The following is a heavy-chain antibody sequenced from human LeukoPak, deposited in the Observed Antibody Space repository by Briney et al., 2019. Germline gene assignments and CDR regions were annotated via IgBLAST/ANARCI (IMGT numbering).Heavy chain of an antibody. Sequence: QSGGSLRLSCAASGFAFSTYGMNWVRQAPGKGLEWVSYISSSSSTIYYADSVKGRFTISRDNAKNSLYLQMNSLRAEDTAVYYCARGPKYDWNYHDYWGQGTLVTASS. CDR3: ARGPKYDWNYHDY. V-gene: IGHV3-48*01. D-gene: IGHD1-20*01. CDR1: GFAFSTYG. CDR2: ISSSSSTI. J-gene: IGHJ4*02.